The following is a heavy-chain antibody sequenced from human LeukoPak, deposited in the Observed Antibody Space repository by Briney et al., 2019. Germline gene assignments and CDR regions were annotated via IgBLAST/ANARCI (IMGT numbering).Heavy chain of an antibody. CDR1: GYTFTGYY. CDR2: ISAYNGNT. D-gene: IGHD3-10*01. J-gene: IGHJ3*02. V-gene: IGHV1-18*04. Sequence: GASVKVSCKASGYTFTGYYMHWVRQAPGQGLEWMGWISAYNGNTNYAQKLQGRVTMTTDTSTSTAYMELRSLRSDDTAVYYCARDHFSLWFGELLYPDAFDIWGQGTMVTVSS. CDR3: ARDHFSLWFGELLYPDAFDI.